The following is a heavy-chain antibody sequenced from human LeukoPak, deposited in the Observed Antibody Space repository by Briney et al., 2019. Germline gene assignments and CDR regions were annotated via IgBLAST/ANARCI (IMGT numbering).Heavy chain of an antibody. CDR2: INHSGST. CDR1: GGSFSGYY. Sequence: SETLSLTCAVNGGSFSGYYWSWIRQPPGKGLEWIGEINHSGSTNYNPSLKSRVTISVDTSKNQFSLKLSSVTAADTAVYYCASVDKGYYGMDVWGQGTTVTVSS. D-gene: IGHD3-22*01. V-gene: IGHV4-34*01. J-gene: IGHJ6*02. CDR3: ASVDKGYYGMDV.